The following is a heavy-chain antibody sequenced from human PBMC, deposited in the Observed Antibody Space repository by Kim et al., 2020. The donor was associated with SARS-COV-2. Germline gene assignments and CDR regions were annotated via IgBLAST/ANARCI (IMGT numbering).Heavy chain of an antibody. V-gene: IGHV1-3*01. CDR3: AREAVAGSFDY. CDR2: NN. J-gene: IGHJ4*02. D-gene: IGHD6-19*01. Sequence: NNRYSEKFQARVSITRETSATTAYLGLSGLRSEDTAVYYCAREAVAGSFDYWGQGTLVTVSS.